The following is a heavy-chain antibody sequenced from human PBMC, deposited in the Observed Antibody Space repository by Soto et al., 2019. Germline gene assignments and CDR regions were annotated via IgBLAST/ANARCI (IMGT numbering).Heavy chain of an antibody. J-gene: IGHJ4*02. V-gene: IGHV3-33*01. D-gene: IGHD3-16*01. CDR2: IWYDGSNK. CDR3: ARDYNGFGGFWAYYFDY. Sequence: QVQLVESGGGVVQPGRSLRLSCAASGFSFSSYGMHWVRQAPGKGLEWVAVIWYDGSNKYYADSVKGRFTISRDSSKNXXYLQMNSLRAEDTAVYYCARDYNGFGGFWAYYFDYWGQGTLVTVSS. CDR1: GFSFSSYG.